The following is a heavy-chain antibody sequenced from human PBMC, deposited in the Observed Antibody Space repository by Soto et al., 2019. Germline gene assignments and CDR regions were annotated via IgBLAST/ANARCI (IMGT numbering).Heavy chain of an antibody. D-gene: IGHD6-13*01. CDR3: ARAEEGFYYLGVAAAALFDY. Sequence: PSETLSLTCTVSGGSISSYYWSWIRQPPGKGLEWIGYIYYSGSTNYNPSLKSRVTISVDTSKNQFSLKLSSVTAADTAVYYCARAEEGFYYLGVAAAALFDYWGQGTLVTVSS. CDR2: IYYSGST. CDR1: GGSISSYY. J-gene: IGHJ4*02. V-gene: IGHV4-59*01.